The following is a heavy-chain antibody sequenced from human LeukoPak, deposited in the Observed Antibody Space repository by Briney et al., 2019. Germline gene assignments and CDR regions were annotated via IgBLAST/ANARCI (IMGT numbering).Heavy chain of an antibody. J-gene: IGHJ3*02. D-gene: IGHD3-22*01. CDR3: ARGGITMIVVVTDDAFDI. V-gene: IGHV1-2*02. CDR2: INPNSGGT. Sequence: ASVKVSCKPSGYTFTGYYMHWVRQAPGQGLEWMGWINPNSGGTNYEQKFQGRVTMTRDTSISTAYMELSRLRSDDTAVDYCARGGITMIVVVTDDAFDIWGQGTMVTVSS. CDR1: GYTFTGYY.